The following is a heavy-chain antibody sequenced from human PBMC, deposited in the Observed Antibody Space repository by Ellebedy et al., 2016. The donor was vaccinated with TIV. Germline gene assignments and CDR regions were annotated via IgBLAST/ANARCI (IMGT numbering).Heavy chain of an antibody. CDR3: ARVGSYGSGSYYQKRRHNWFGP. D-gene: IGHD3-10*01. J-gene: IGHJ5*02. CDR1: GGSFSGYY. V-gene: IGHV4-34*01. CDR2: INHSGST. Sequence: SETLSLTXAAYGGSFSGYYWSWIRQPPGKGLEWIGEINHSGSTNYNPSLKSRVTISVDTSKNQFSLKLSSVTAADTAVYYCARVGSYGSGSYYQKRRHNWFGPWGQGTLVTVSS.